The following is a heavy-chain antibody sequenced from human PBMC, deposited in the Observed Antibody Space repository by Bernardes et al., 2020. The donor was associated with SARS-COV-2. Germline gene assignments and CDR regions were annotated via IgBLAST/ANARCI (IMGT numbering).Heavy chain of an antibody. D-gene: IGHD5-18*01. CDR2: ISYDGSNK. J-gene: IGHJ4*02. CDR3: AKDLSYSYGENYFDY. CDR1: GFTFSSYG. V-gene: IGHV3-30*18. Sequence: GSLRLSCAASGFTFSSYGMHWVRQAPGKGLEWVAVISYDGSNKYYADSVKGRFTISRDNSKNTLYLQMNSLRAEDTAVYYCAKDLSYSYGENYFDYWGQGTLVTVSS.